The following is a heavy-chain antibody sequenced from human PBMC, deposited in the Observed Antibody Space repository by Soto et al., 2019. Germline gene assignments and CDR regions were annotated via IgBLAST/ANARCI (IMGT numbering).Heavy chain of an antibody. V-gene: IGHV3-23*01. Sequence: EVQLLQSGGGLVQPGGSLRLSCVVSGFSLSTYGVTWVRQAPGKGLEWVSGVSGGSGSTHYADSVKGRFTISRDNSKNTMYLQMNSLRAEDTAVYYCAKWNGYGDYWGQGTLVTVSS. J-gene: IGHJ4*02. CDR3: AKWNGYGDY. CDR2: VSGGSGST. D-gene: IGHD1-1*01. CDR1: GFSLSTYG.